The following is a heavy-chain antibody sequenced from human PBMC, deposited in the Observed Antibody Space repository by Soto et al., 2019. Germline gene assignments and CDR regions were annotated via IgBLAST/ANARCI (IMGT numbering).Heavy chain of an antibody. J-gene: IGHJ4*02. V-gene: IGHV3-13*01. CDR1: GFSFSSYD. CDR3: ARSHPFRITGMVDY. D-gene: IGHD1-20*01. Sequence: EAQLVESGGGLVQPGGSLRLSCAASGFSFSSYDMYWVRQTTGKGLEWVSAIGTAGDTYYPGSVKGRFTISRENAKNSLYLQMNSLRSGDTAVYYCARSHPFRITGMVDYWGQGTLVTVSS. CDR2: IGTAGDT.